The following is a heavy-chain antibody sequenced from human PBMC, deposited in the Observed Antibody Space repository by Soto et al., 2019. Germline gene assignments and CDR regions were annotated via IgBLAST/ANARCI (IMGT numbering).Heavy chain of an antibody. CDR2: IYYSGST. CDR3: ASRPGGSSSWYFDY. CDR1: GGSISSSSYY. D-gene: IGHD6-13*01. V-gene: IGHV4-39*01. Sequence: SETLSLTCTVSGGSISSSSYYWGRIRQPPGKGLEWIGSIYYSGSTYYNPSLKSRVTISVDTSKNQFSLKLSSVTAADTAVYYCASRPGGSSSWYFDYWGQGTLVTVSS. J-gene: IGHJ4*02.